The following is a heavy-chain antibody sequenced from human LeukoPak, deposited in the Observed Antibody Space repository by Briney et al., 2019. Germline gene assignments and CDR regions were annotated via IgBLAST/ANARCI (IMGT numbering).Heavy chain of an antibody. D-gene: IGHD3-3*01. CDR3: ARPNFDFWSGFQDAFDI. CDR2: LSYSAHT. Sequence: SETLSLTCTVSGGSISSHTYSWGWIRQPPGKGLEWIGTLSYSAHTFYSSSLKSRVTISGDTSKNQFSLILTSVTAADTAVYYCARPNFDFWSGFQDAFDIWGQGTMVTVSS. J-gene: IGHJ3*02. CDR1: GGSISSHTYS. V-gene: IGHV4-39*07.